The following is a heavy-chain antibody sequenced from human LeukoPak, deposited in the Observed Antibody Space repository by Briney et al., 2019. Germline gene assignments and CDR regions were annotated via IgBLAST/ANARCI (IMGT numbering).Heavy chain of an antibody. Sequence: GSLTLSCAGSGITVISIYMSWVRQAPGKGLEWVSVIYSGGSTYYADSVRGRFTISRDTSKNTLYLQMNSLRAEDTAVYYCATSNSDWEFPCWGQGTLVSVSS. V-gene: IGHV3-66*01. CDR3: ATSNSDWEFPC. CDR2: IYSGGST. CDR1: GITVISIY. D-gene: IGHD6-19*01. J-gene: IGHJ4*02.